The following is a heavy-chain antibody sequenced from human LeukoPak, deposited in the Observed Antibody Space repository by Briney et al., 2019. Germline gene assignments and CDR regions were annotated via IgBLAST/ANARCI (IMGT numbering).Heavy chain of an antibody. CDR1: GFTFTSSA. Sequence: ASVKVSCKASGFTFTSSAMQWVRQARGQRLEWIGWIVVGSGNTNYAQKFQERVTITRDMSTSTAYMELSSLRSEDTAVYYCARDRHNHTEYDFWSGYYNFDYWGQGTLVTVSS. CDR3: ARDRHNHTEYDFWSGYYNFDY. J-gene: IGHJ4*02. V-gene: IGHV1-58*02. CDR2: IVVGSGNT. D-gene: IGHD3-3*01.